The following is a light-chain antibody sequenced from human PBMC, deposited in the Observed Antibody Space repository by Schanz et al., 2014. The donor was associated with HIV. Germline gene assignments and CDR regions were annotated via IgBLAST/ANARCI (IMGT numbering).Light chain of an antibody. CDR1: QDIDNY. CDR3: QQSYSAMYT. Sequence: DIQMTQSPSSLSASVGDRVTITCQASQDIDNYLNWYQQKPGKAPKLLIYDASNLETGVPSRFSGSGSGTDFTLTISNLQPEDFATYYCQQSYSAMYTFAQGTKLEIK. V-gene: IGKV1-39*01. J-gene: IGKJ2*01. CDR2: DAS.